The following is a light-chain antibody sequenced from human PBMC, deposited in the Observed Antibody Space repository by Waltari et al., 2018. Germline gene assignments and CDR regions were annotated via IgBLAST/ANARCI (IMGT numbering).Light chain of an antibody. J-gene: IGLJ3*02. CDR3: SSYTSSGTQV. Sequence: QSALPQPASVSGSPGQSITVSCTGTSSDVGVYNYVSWYQQHPGRAPKLMIYEVSNRPSGISNRFSGSKSGNTASLTISGLQADDEADYYCSSYTSSGTQVFGGGTKLTVL. CDR1: SSDVGVYNY. V-gene: IGLV2-14*01. CDR2: EVS.